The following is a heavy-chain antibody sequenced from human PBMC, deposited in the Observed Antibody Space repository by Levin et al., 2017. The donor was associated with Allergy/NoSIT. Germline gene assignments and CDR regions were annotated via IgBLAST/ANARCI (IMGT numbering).Heavy chain of an antibody. D-gene: IGHD3-9*01. J-gene: IGHJ4*02. V-gene: IGHV4-34*01. CDR2: INHSGST. CDR3: ARGGITYYDILTGYSI. CDR1: GGSFSGYY. Sequence: SETLSLTCAVYGGSFSGYYWSWIRQPPGKGLEWIGEINHSGSTNYNPSLKSRVTISVDTSKNQSSLKLSSVTAADTAVYYCARGGITYYDILTGYSIWGQGTLVTVSS.